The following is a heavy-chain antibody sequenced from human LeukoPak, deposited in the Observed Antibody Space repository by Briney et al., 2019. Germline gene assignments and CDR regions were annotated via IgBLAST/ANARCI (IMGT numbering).Heavy chain of an antibody. J-gene: IGHJ4*02. V-gene: IGHV4-59*08. CDR3: ARLPRDCSGGSCYQIDY. CDR1: GGSISSYY. CDR2: IYYSGST. D-gene: IGHD2-15*01. Sequence: SETLSLTCTVSGGSISSYYWSWIRQPPGKGLEWIGYIYYSGSTNYNPSLKSRVTISVDTSKNQFSLKLSSVTAADTAVYYCARLPRDCSGGSCYQIDYWGQGTLVTVSS.